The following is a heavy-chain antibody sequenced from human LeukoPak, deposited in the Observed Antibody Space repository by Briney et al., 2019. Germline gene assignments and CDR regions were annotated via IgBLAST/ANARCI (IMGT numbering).Heavy chain of an antibody. CDR1: GYSVNSEYY. D-gene: IGHD3-10*01. CDR2: VYHRGYT. CDR3: ARVGGWEADDDLSDYKLDRDHNQFDL. Sequence: PSETLSLTCTVSGYSVNSEYYWGWIRQSPGKGLEWIGSVYHRGYTYYSPSLRTRITMSVDTPKNQFSLRLTSVTAADTAVYYCARVGGWEADDDLSDYKLDRDHNQFDLWGQGTLVTVSS. V-gene: IGHV4-38-2*02. J-gene: IGHJ5*02.